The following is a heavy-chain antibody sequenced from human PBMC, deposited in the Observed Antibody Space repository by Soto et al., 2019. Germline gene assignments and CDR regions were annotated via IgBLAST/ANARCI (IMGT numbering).Heavy chain of an antibody. J-gene: IGHJ4*02. Sequence: ASVKVSCKASGYTFTSYAMHWVRQAPGQRLEWMGWINAGNGNTKYSQKFQGRVTITRDTSASTAYMELSSLRSEDTAVYYCVRDRAFSYAYDVWGQGSLVTVSS. D-gene: IGHD5-18*01. CDR3: VRDRAFSYAYDV. V-gene: IGHV1-3*01. CDR2: INAGNGNT. CDR1: GYTFTSYA.